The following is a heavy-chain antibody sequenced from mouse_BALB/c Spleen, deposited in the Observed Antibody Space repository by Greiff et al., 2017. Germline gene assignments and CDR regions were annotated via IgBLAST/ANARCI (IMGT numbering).Heavy chain of an antibody. CDR2: INPSSGYT. V-gene: IGHV1S26*01. D-gene: IGHD2-4*01. CDR3: ARERAPTTMITTLAMDY. CDR1: GYTFTSYT. J-gene: IGHJ4*01. Sequence: VQLQQSGPELVKPGASVKMSCKASGYTFTSYTMHWVKQRPGQGLEWIGYINPSSGYTNYNQKFKDKATLTADKSSSTAYMQLSSLTSEDSAVYYCARERAPTTMITTLAMDYWGQGTSVTVSS.